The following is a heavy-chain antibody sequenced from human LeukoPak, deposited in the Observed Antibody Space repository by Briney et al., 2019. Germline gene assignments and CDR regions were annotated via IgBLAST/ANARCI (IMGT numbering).Heavy chain of an antibody. J-gene: IGHJ4*02. V-gene: IGHV4-39*01. CDR2: IYYSGST. D-gene: IGHD3-16*01. CDR1: GGSISSSSYY. CDR3: ARHGSLRGATGN. Sequence: PSETLSLTCTVSGGSISSSSYYWGWIRQPPGKELEWIGSIYYSGSTYYNLSLKSRVTISVDTSKNQFSLKLSSVTAADTAVYYCARHGSLRGATGNWGQGTLVTVSS.